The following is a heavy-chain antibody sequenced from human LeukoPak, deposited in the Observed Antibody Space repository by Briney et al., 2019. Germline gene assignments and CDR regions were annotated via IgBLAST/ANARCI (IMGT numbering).Heavy chain of an antibody. J-gene: IGHJ3*02. Sequence: PGGSLRLSCAASGFTFSSYGMNWVRQAPGKGLEWVSSISSSSSYIYYADSVKGRFTISRDNAKNSLYLQMNSLRAEDTAVYYCASESHRTTVIIDAFDIWGQGTMVTVSS. V-gene: IGHV3-21*01. D-gene: IGHD4-17*01. CDR3: ASESHRTTVIIDAFDI. CDR2: ISSSSSYI. CDR1: GFTFSSYG.